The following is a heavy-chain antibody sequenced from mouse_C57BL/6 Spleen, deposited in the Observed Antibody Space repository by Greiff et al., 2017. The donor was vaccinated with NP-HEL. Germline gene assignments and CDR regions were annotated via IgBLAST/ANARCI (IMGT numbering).Heavy chain of an antibody. Sequence: EVKVEESGPGLVKPSQSLSLTCSVTGYSITSGYYWNWIRQFPGNKLEWMGYISYDGSNNYNPSLKNRISITRDTSKNQFFLKLNSVTTEDTATYYCARGGYYYGSMDYWGQGTSVTVSS. CDR3: ARGGYYYGSMDY. CDR2: ISYDGSN. J-gene: IGHJ4*01. V-gene: IGHV3-6*01. CDR1: GYSITSGYY. D-gene: IGHD1-1*01.